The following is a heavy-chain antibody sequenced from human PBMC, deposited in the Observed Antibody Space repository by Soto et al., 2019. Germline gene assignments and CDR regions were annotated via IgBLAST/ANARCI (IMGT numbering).Heavy chain of an antibody. J-gene: IGHJ4*02. V-gene: IGHV3-21*02. CDR3: ARDVYYYDSSAYWAY. Sequence: EVQLVESGGGLVKPGGSLRLSCAASGFTFSSYSMNWVRQAPGKGLEWVSSITGSSSYIYYADPVKGGFTISRDNAKNSLYLQMNSLRAEDTAVYYCARDVYYYDSSAYWAYWGQGTLVTVSS. D-gene: IGHD3-22*01. CDR1: GFTFSSYS. CDR2: ITGSSSYI.